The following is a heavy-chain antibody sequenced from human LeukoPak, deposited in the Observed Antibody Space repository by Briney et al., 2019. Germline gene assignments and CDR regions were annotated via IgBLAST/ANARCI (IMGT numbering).Heavy chain of an antibody. CDR1: GFTFSDYY. CDR3: AKDQNTVATAPFDY. V-gene: IGHV3-53*01. Sequence: GSLRLSCAASGFTFSDYYMSWIRQEPWKGLQWVSAINSAGSTYYGDSVRGRFTISRDNSKNVLYLQMNSLRAEDTALYYCAKDQNTVATAPFDYWGQGTLVTVSS. CDR2: INSAGST. D-gene: IGHD4-17*01. J-gene: IGHJ4*02.